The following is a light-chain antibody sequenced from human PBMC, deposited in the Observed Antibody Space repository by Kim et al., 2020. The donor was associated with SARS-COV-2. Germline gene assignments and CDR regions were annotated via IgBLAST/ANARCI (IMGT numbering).Light chain of an antibody. J-gene: IGKJ2*01. CDR1: LSVSRNY. V-gene: IGKV3-20*01. CDR3: QHYGGSRYT. Sequence: LSPGERATLSCRASLSVSRNYLAWYQQKLGQTPRLLIYGASTRAPGIPDRFSGSGSGADFTLTISSLGPEDFAVYYCQHYGGSRYTFGQGTKLEI. CDR2: GAS.